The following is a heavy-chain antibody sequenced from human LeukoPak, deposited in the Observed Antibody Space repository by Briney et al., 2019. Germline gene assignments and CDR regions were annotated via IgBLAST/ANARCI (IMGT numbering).Heavy chain of an antibody. Sequence: PGTSLRLSCAASGFTFSTYAMHWVRQAPGKGLEWVAVISYHGSDKYYVDSVKGRFTISRDNSKNTLYLQMNSLRAEDTAVYYCARDPPDSSGVLYYFDYWGQGTLVTVSS. CDR2: ISYHGSDK. CDR1: GFTFSTYA. V-gene: IGHV3-30*04. D-gene: IGHD3-22*01. J-gene: IGHJ4*02. CDR3: ARDPPDSSGVLYYFDY.